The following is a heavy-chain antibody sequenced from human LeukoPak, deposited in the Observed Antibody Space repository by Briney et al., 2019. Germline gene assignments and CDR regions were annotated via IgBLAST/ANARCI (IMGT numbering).Heavy chain of an antibody. D-gene: IGHD1-26*01. CDR2: IIPIFGTA. V-gene: IGHV1-69*13. Sequence: ASVKVSCKASGGTFSSYAISWVRQAPGQGLEWMGGIIPIFGTANYAQKFQGRVTITVDESTSTAYMELSSLRSEDTAVYYCARDCGIVGATRPDAFDIWGQGTMVTVSS. CDR3: ARDCGIVGATRPDAFDI. CDR1: GGTFSSYA. J-gene: IGHJ3*02.